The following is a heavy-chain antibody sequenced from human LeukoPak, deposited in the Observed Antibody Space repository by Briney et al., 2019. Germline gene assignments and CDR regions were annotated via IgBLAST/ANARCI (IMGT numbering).Heavy chain of an antibody. V-gene: IGHV3-21*01. CDR3: AREFDGSASGAGY. CDR2: MSSSSGLI. D-gene: IGHD1-26*01. CDR1: GFTFSRYS. J-gene: IGHJ4*02. Sequence: GXLRLSCAASGFTFSRYSMNWVRQAPGKGLEWVSSMSSSSGLIYYGDSVKGRFAVSRDNAKRSLYLQMNSLRADDTAVYYCAREFDGSASGAGYWGQGTLVTVSS.